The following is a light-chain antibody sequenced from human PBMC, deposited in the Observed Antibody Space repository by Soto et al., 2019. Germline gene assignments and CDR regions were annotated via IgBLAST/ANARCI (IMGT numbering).Light chain of an antibody. V-gene: IGLV2-14*01. CDR2: DVS. J-gene: IGLJ3*02. Sequence: QPALTQPASVYGSPGQSITISCTGTSSDVGGYNYVSWYQQHPGKAPKLMIYDVSNRPSGVSNRFSGSKSGNTASLTISGLQAEDEADYYCSSDTSSSTRPLVFGGGTKVTVL. CDR3: SSDTSSSTRPLV. CDR1: SSDVGGYNY.